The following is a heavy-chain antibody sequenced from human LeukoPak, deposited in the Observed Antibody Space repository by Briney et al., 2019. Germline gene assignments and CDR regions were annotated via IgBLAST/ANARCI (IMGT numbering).Heavy chain of an antibody. Sequence: PGGSLRLSCAASGFTFSSYAMSWVRQAPGKGLEWVSAISGSGGSTYYADSVKGRFTISRDNSKNSLYLQMNSLRTEDTALYYCAKAFSSGSYYGYYYYGMDVWGQGTTVTVSS. D-gene: IGHD1-26*01. J-gene: IGHJ6*02. V-gene: IGHV3-23*01. CDR2: ISGSGGST. CDR1: GFTFSSYA. CDR3: AKAFSSGSYYGYYYYGMDV.